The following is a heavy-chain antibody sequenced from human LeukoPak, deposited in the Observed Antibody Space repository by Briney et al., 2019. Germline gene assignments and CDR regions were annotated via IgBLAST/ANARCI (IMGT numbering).Heavy chain of an antibody. J-gene: IGHJ4*02. Sequence: GRSLRPSCAASRFTFSNYGMHWVRQAPGKGLEWVAIISYDGSNKYYADSVKGRFTISRDNSKNTLYLQVNSLRVEDSAVYYCAKTGNYNWNGFDYWGQGTLVTVSS. V-gene: IGHV3-30*18. CDR3: AKTGNYNWNGFDY. CDR1: RFTFSNYG. CDR2: ISYDGSNK. D-gene: IGHD1-20*01.